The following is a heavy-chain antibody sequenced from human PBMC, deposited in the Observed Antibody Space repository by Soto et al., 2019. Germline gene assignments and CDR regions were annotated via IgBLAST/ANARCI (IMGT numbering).Heavy chain of an antibody. CDR2: IYYSGST. V-gene: IGHV4-59*01. CDR3: ARGNRYYALWSGYYTLDWFVP. D-gene: IGHD3-3*01. Sequence: SETLSLTCTVSGGSISSYYWSWIRQPPGKGLEWIGYIYYSGSTNYNPSLKSRVTISVDTSKNQFSLKLSSVTAADTAVYYCARGNRYYALWSGYYTLDWFVPGGPEALV. J-gene: IGHJ5*02. CDR1: GGSISSYY.